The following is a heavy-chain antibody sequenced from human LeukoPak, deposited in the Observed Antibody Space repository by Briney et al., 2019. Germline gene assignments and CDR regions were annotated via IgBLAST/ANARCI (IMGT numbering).Heavy chain of an antibody. CDR2: IKQDGSEK. D-gene: IGHD1-26*01. CDR1: GFTFSSYW. Sequence: GGSLRLSCAASGFTFSSYWMSWVRQAPGKGLEWVANIKQDGSEKYYVDSVKGRFTISRDNAKNSLYLQMNSLRAEDTAVYYCARAPNSGSSRVFDYWGQGTLVTVSS. J-gene: IGHJ4*02. CDR3: ARAPNSGSSRVFDY. V-gene: IGHV3-7*01.